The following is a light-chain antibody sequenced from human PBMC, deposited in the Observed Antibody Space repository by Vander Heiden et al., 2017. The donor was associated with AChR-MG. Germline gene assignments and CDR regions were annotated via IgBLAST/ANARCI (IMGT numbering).Light chain of an antibody. J-gene: IGKJ4*01. Sequence: EIVLTQSPATLSLSPGERATLSCRASQSVSSYLAWYQQKPGQAPRLLIYDASNRATGIPARFSGSGYGKDFTLTISSLEPEEFAVYYCQQRSNGPPGLLTFGGGTKVEIK. CDR1: QSVSSY. V-gene: IGKV3-11*01. CDR3: QQRSNGPPGLLT. CDR2: DAS.